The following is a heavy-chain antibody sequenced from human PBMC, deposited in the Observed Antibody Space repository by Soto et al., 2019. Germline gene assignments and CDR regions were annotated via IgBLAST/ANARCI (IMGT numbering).Heavy chain of an antibody. V-gene: IGHV1-3*01. D-gene: IGHD3-10*01. CDR3: ARMLSGGYYYYYMDV. Sequence: VASVKVSCKASGYTFTSYAIHWVRQAPGQRLEWMGWINAGNGNTKYSQKFQGRVTITRDTSASTAYMELSSLRSEDTAVYYCARMLSGGYYYYYMDVWGKGTTVTVSS. J-gene: IGHJ6*03. CDR1: GYTFTSYA. CDR2: INAGNGNT.